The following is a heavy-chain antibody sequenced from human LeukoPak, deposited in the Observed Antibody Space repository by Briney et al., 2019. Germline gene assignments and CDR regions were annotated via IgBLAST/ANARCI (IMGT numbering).Heavy chain of an antibody. CDR3: ARDRGTDGMDV. D-gene: IGHD1-1*01. Sequence: GGSLRLSCAASGFTFSGYSMNWVRQAPGKGLEWVSVIYSGGSTYYADSVKGRFTISRDNSKNTLYLQMNGLRAEDTAVYYCARDRGTDGMDVWGQGTTVTVSS. CDR2: IYSGGST. CDR1: GFTFSGYS. J-gene: IGHJ6*02. V-gene: IGHV3-53*01.